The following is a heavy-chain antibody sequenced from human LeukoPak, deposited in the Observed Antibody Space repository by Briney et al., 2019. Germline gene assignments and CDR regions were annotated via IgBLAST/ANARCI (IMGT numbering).Heavy chain of an antibody. CDR1: GFTFSNAW. CDR2: IKSKTDGGTT. D-gene: IGHD2-2*01. Sequence: GGSLRLSCAASGFTFSNAWMSWVRQAPGKGLEWVGRIKSKTDGGTTDYAAPVKGRFTISRDDSKNTLYLQMNSLKTEDTAVYYCTTVYCSSTSCYSYMDVWGKGTTVTVS. J-gene: IGHJ6*03. V-gene: IGHV3-15*01. CDR3: TTVYCSSTSCYSYMDV.